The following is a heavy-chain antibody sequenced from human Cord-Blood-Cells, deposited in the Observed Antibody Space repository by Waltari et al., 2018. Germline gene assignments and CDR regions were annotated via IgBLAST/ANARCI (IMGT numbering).Heavy chain of an antibody. CDR1: GYHLSSYG. J-gene: IGHJ5*02. D-gene: IGHD3-3*01. CDR2: ISAYNGNT. V-gene: IGHV1-18*01. Sequence: QVQLVQSGAEVKKPGAAVKVYCKASGYHLSSYGINWVRQASGQGVEWMGWISAYNGNTNYAQKLQGRVTMTTDTSTSTAYMELRSLRSDDTAVYYCARDGLRITIFGVVINWFDPWGQGTLVTVSS. CDR3: ARDGLRITIFGVVINWFDP.